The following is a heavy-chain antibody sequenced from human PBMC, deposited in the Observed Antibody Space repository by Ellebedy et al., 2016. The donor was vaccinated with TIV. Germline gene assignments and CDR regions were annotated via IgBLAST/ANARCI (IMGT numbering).Heavy chain of an antibody. J-gene: IGHJ6*02. Sequence: ASVKVSXKASGYTFTNYGISWVRQAPGQGLGWMGWISAFNGNTNYAQKFQDRVTVTTDTSTSTAYMGLRSLRSGDTAVYYCARDDYGDRYGMDVWGQGTTVTVSS. CDR2: ISAFNGNT. CDR3: ARDDYGDRYGMDV. CDR1: GYTFTNYG. V-gene: IGHV1-18*01. D-gene: IGHD3-16*01.